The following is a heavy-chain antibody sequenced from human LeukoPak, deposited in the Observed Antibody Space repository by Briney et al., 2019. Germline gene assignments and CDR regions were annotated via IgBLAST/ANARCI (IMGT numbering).Heavy chain of an antibody. J-gene: IGHJ3*02. V-gene: IGHV1-69*13. CDR3: ARDYSRVGYCSSTSCYERRNAFDI. D-gene: IGHD2-2*03. CDR2: IIPIFGTA. CDR1: GGTFSSYA. Sequence: SVKVSCKASGGTFSSYAISWVRQAPGQGLEWMGGIIPIFGTANYAQKFQGRVTITADESTSTAYMELSRLRSEDTAVYYCARDYSRVGYCSSTSCYERRNAFDIWGQGTMVTVSS.